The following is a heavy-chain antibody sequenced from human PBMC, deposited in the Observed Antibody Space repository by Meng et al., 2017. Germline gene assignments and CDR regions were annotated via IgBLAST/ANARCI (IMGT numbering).Heavy chain of an antibody. V-gene: IGHV3-74*02. Sequence: VQLVEVGGGLVKPGGSLRLSCAASGFTFNNYWMHWVRQVPGKGLVWVSRISGDGSITNYADSVKGRFTISRDNAKNTLYLQMNSLRPEDTAVYYCLDEAPRSDYWGQGSLVTVSS. CDR3: LDEAPRSDY. CDR1: GFTFNNYW. D-gene: IGHD1-1*01. J-gene: IGHJ4*02. CDR2: ISGDGSIT.